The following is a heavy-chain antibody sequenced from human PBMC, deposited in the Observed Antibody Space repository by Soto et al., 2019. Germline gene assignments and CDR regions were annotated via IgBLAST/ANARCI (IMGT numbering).Heavy chain of an antibody. CDR1: GGSISSSSYY. Sequence: QLQLQESGPGLVKPSETLSLTCTVSGGSISSSSYYWGWIRQPPGKGLEWIGSIYYSGSTYYNPSLKSRVTISVDTSKNQFSLKLSSVTAADTAVYYCARHSFDQLWFGELSAKVWFDPWGQGTLVTVSS. J-gene: IGHJ5*02. CDR2: IYYSGST. CDR3: ARHSFDQLWFGELSAKVWFDP. V-gene: IGHV4-39*01. D-gene: IGHD3-10*01.